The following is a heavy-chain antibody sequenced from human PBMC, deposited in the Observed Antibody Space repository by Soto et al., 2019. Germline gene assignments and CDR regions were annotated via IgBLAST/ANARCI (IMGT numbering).Heavy chain of an antibody. J-gene: IGHJ6*02. CDR1: GYTFTSYA. V-gene: IGHV1-3*01. CDR2: INAGNGNT. D-gene: IGHD5-18*01. CDR3: ARGTAIPTYYYSGMDV. Sequence: ASVKVSCKASGYTFTSYAMHWVRQAPGQRLEWMGWINAGNGNTKYSQKFQGRVTITRDTSASTAYMELSSLRSEDTAVYYCARGTAIPTYYYSGMDVWGQGTTVTVAS.